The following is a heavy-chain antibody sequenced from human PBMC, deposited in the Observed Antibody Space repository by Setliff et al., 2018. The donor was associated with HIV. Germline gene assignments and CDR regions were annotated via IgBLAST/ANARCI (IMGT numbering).Heavy chain of an antibody. Sequence: PSETLSLTCPVSGVSISSHSWTWIRQPPGKGLEWIGYFYYSGSTNYSPSLKGRVTISADTSENQLSLKLSSLTAADTAVYYCARIEGYAYGSNWFDPWGQGTLVTVSS. D-gene: IGHD3-16*01. CDR1: GVSISSHS. CDR3: ARIEGYAYGSNWFDP. CDR2: FYYSGST. J-gene: IGHJ5*02. V-gene: IGHV4-59*11.